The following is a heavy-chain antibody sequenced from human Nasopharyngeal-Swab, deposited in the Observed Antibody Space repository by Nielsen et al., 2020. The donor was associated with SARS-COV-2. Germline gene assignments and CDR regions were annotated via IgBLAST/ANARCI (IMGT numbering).Heavy chain of an antibody. J-gene: IGHJ4*02. V-gene: IGHV7-4-1*02. D-gene: IGHD6-19*01. Sequence: ASVKVSCKVSGYTFTNYALNWVRQAPGQGLEWMGWINTNTGNPTYAQGFTGRFVFSLDTSVSTAYLQISGLKSEDTAVYRCAREGDASVPGTLFDYWGQGTQVTVSS. CDR2: INTNTGNP. CDR1: GYTFTNYA. CDR3: AREGDASVPGTLFDY.